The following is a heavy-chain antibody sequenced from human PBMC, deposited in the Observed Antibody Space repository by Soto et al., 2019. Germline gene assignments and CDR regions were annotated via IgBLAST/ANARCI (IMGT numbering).Heavy chain of an antibody. CDR1: GYTFTSYG. CDR2: VSAYNANT. V-gene: IGHV1-18*01. J-gene: IGHJ6*02. Sequence: GASVKVSCKASGYTFTSYGISWVRQAPGQGLEWMGWVSAYNANTNYPQKIQGRVTMTTDTSTSTAYMELRSLRYDDTAVYYCARDRVVPAAVLDYMDVWGQGTTVTVSS. D-gene: IGHD2-2*01. CDR3: ARDRVVPAAVLDYMDV.